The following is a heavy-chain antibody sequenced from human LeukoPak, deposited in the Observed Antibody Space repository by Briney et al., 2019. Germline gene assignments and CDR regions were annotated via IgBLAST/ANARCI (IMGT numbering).Heavy chain of an antibody. Sequence: GGSLRLSCAASGFTFSNARMSWVRQAPGKGLDYIGRIKSKTDGGTTDYAAPVKGTFTISRDDSKNTLYLQMNSLKSEYTAVYYCTTVGYGSGSSSFGDYFDYWGQGTLVTVSS. CDR3: TTVGYGSGSSSFGDYFDY. V-gene: IGHV3-15*01. CDR2: IKSKTDGGTT. J-gene: IGHJ4*02. CDR1: GFTFSNAR. D-gene: IGHD3-10*01.